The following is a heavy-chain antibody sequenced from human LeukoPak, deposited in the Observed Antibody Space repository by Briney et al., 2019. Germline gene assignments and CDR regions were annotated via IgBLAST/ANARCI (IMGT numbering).Heavy chain of an antibody. Sequence: GGSLRLSCAVSGFTFSDHYMDWVRQAPGKGLEWVGRSRDGSRSYTTEYAASVKGRFTVSRDDSKNSLYLQMNSLETEDTAVYYCAASSVTVTTFNPFHIWGQGTMVTVSA. CDR3: AASSVTVTTFNPFHI. CDR1: GFTFSDHY. D-gene: IGHD4-17*01. CDR2: SRDGSRSYTT. J-gene: IGHJ3*02. V-gene: IGHV3-72*01.